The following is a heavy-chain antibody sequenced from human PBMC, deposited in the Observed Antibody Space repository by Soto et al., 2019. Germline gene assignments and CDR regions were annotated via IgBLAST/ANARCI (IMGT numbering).Heavy chain of an antibody. CDR2: IWYDGSNK. V-gene: IGHV3-33*01. D-gene: IGHD5-12*01. CDR3: ARVTWLRLPGHYXMDV. Sequence: GGSLRLSCAASGFTFSSYGMHWVRQAPGKGLEWVAVIWYDGSNKYYADSVKGRFTISRDNSKNTLYLQMNSLRAEDTAVYYFARVTWLRLPGHYXMDVGGQGTSVTVSS. CDR1: GFTFSSYG. J-gene: IGHJ6*02.